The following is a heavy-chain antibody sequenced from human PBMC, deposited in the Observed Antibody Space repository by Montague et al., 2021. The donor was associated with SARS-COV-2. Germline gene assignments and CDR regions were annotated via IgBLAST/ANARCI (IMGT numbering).Heavy chain of an antibody. Sequence: SKTLSLTCAVYGGSFSDYYWSWIRQPPGKGLEWIGEINHRGSANYNASLKSRLTMSTDTSKNQFSLTLSSVAAVDTAVYFCARGPPAVTVFLVLIPTGGHYLDSWGQGTLVTVSS. CDR2: INHRGSA. V-gene: IGHV4-34*01. CDR3: ARGPPAVTVFLVLIPTGGHYLDS. CDR1: GGSFSDYY. D-gene: IGHD2-8*02. J-gene: IGHJ4*02.